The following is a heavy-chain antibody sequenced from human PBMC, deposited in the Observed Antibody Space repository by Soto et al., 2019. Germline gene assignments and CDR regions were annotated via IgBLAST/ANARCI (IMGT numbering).Heavy chain of an antibody. J-gene: IGHJ6*02. CDR1: GFTFSSYA. CDR2: ITGTGGNT. CDR3: AQVAGAPRMDV. V-gene: IGHV3-23*01. Sequence: EVQLLESGGGLVQPGGSLRLSCAASGFTFSSYAMTWGRQAPGKGLEWVSLITGTGGNTDYADSVKGRFTISRDNSKNTLYLPRNSLTVEDTAVYYRAQVAGAPRMDVWGQRTTVAVSS.